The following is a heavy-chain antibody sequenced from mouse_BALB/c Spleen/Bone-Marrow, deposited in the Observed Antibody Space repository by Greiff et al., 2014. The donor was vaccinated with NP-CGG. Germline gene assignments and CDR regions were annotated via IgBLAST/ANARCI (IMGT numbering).Heavy chain of an antibody. D-gene: IGHD1-1*01. CDR1: GFTFTDYY. V-gene: IGHV7-3*02. Sequence: EVQLVESGGGLVQPGGSLRLSCATSGFTFTDYYMSWVRQPPGKALEWLGFIRNKANGYTTEYSASVKGRSTISRDNSQSILYLQMNTLRAEDSATYYCARGWITTGFAYWGQGTLVTVSA. CDR2: IRNKANGYTT. J-gene: IGHJ3*01. CDR3: ARGWITTGFAY.